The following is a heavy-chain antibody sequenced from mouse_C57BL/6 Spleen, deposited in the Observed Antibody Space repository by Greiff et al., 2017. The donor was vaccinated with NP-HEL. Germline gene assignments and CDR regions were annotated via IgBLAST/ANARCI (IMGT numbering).Heavy chain of an antibody. Sequence: QVQLKQSGPELVKPGASVKISCKASGYAFSSSWMNWVQQRPGKGLEWIGRIYPGDGDTNYNGKFKGKATLTADKSSSTAYMQLSSLTSEDSAVYFCARSTMVTGYFDYWGQGTTLTVSS. V-gene: IGHV1-82*01. CDR3: ARSTMVTGYFDY. CDR1: GYAFSSSW. CDR2: IYPGDGDT. J-gene: IGHJ2*01. D-gene: IGHD2-2*01.